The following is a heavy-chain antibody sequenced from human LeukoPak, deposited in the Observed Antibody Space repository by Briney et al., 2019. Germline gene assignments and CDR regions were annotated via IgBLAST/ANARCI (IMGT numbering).Heavy chain of an antibody. D-gene: IGHD3-9*01. CDR3: ARDLDWLLFDY. CDR2: VKYDGSAT. CDR1: GFTFSAYW. Sequence: GGSLRLSCAASGFTFSAYWMHWVRQAPGKGLVWVSRVKYDGSATTYADSVKGRFTISRGNAKNILYLQMNSLRVEDTAVYYCARDLDWLLFDYWGQGTLVTVSS. V-gene: IGHV3-74*01. J-gene: IGHJ4*02.